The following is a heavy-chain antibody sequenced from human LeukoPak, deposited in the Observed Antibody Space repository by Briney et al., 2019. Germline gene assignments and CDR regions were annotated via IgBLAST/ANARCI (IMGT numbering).Heavy chain of an antibody. J-gene: IGHJ4*02. Sequence: GGSLRLSCAASGFTFSSYAMSWVRQAPGKGLEWVSAISGSGGSTYYADSVKGRFTISRDNSKNTLYLQMNSLRAEDTAVYYCESITMVRGYPYYFDYWGQGTLVTVSS. D-gene: IGHD3-10*01. CDR1: GFTFSSYA. V-gene: IGHV3-23*01. CDR2: ISGSGGST. CDR3: ESITMVRGYPYYFDY.